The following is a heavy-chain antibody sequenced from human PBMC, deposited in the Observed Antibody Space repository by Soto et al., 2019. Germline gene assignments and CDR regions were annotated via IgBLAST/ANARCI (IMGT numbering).Heavy chain of an antibody. CDR2: TFVTGAT. CDR3: ARGCSDSAGSSFGRRLDV. J-gene: IGHJ6*02. Sequence: QVQLQESGPGLVKSSETLSLICFVSGEALGSGQSYWNWIRPAPGNGLEWMGQTFVTGATKYSASIKSRVTMSVDTSKSQISLTLTSVTAANSGTYFCARGCSDSAGSSFGRRLDVWGQGTTVTVSS. CDR1: GEALGSGQSY. D-gene: IGHD3-10*01. V-gene: IGHV4-61*01.